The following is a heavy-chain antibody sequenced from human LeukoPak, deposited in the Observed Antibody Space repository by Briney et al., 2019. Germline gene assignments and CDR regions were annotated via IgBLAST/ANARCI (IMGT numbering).Heavy chain of an antibody. D-gene: IGHD5-18*01. CDR2: ITDSGGVT. CDR3: ARYPTYSYSLDY. CDR1: GFTFSSFA. Sequence: GRSPRLSCAASGFTFSSFAMSWVRQAPGMGLEWVSTITDSGGVTYNADAVKGRFTISRDNSRNTLYLQMVSLGAEDTAVYYCARYPTYSYSLDYWGQGTLVTVSS. J-gene: IGHJ4*02. V-gene: IGHV3-23*01.